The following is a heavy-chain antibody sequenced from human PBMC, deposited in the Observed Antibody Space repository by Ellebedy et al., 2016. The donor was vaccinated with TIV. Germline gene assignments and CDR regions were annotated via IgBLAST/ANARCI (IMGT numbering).Heavy chain of an antibody. CDR2: INHSAST. Sequence: MPSETLSLTCAVYGGSFSDYHWSWIRQPPGKGLEWIGDINHSASTTYNPSLKSRVTIFVDTSKNQFSLKLSSVTAADTAVYYCARPSRVINFDYWGQGTLVTVSS. CDR1: GGSFSDYH. J-gene: IGHJ4*01. D-gene: IGHD3-22*01. V-gene: IGHV4-34*01. CDR3: ARPSRVINFDY.